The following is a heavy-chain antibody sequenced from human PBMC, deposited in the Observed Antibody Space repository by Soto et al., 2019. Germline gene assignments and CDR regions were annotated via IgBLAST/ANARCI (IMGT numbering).Heavy chain of an antibody. Sequence: ASVKVSCKASGGTFSSYAISWVRQAPGQGLEWMVGIIPIFGTANYAQKFQGRVTITADKSTSTAYMELSSLRSEDTAVYYCARGGLRYSSGWYHAFDIWGQGTMVTVSS. CDR1: GGTFSSYA. J-gene: IGHJ3*02. CDR2: IIPIFGTA. V-gene: IGHV1-69*06. D-gene: IGHD6-19*01. CDR3: ARGGLRYSSGWYHAFDI.